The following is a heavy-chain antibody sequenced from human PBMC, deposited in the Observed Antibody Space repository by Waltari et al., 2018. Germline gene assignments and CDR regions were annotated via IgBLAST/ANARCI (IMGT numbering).Heavy chain of an antibody. CDR3: GRIAFGDDGGYFQY. Sequence: QLQLQESGPGLVRPSETLSLTCTVSGGSITTNHNWAWSRQPPGKGLEWMGNMQYRGSTFYNPSLMSRVTISLDTSKNQFSLTLTSVDAADTAVYFCGRIAFGDDGGYFQYWGQGTLVTVSS. V-gene: IGHV4-39*01. CDR2: MQYRGST. CDR1: GGSITTNHN. D-gene: IGHD4-17*01. J-gene: IGHJ1*01.